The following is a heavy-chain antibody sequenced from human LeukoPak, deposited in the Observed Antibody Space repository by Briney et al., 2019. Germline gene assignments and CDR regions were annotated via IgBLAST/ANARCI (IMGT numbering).Heavy chain of an antibody. J-gene: IGHJ4*02. V-gene: IGHV3-9*01. D-gene: IGHD6-13*01. CDR2: ISWNSGSI. Sequence: GGSLRLSCAASGFTFDDYAMHWVRQAPGKGLEWVSGISWNSGSIGYADSVKGRFTISRDTSKNTLYLQMNSLRAEDTAVYYRARDEKPGIAATGEFDYWGQGALVTVSS. CDR3: ARDEKPGIAATGEFDY. CDR1: GFTFDDYA.